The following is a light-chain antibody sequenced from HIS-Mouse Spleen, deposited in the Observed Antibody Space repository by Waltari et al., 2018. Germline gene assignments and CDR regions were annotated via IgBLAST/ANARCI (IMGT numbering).Light chain of an antibody. CDR1: QGISIA. J-gene: IGKJ4*01. Sequence: AIQLTQSPSSLSASVGERVTITCRASQGISIALAWYQQKPGKAPKLLIYDASSLESGVPPRFSGSGSGTDFTLTISSLQPEDFATYYCEQFNSYPPLTFGGGTKVEIK. CDR3: EQFNSYPPLT. V-gene: IGKV1-13*02. CDR2: DAS.